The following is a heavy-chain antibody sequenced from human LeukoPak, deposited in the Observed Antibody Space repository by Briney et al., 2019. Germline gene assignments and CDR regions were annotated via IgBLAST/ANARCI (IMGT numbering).Heavy chain of an antibody. Sequence: GGSLRLSCAASGFTFSGFGMNWVRQAPGRGLECLSYISSTSRTIYYADSVKGRSTISRDNAKNSLYLQMNSLRAEDTAVYYCARDLHCGGDCYPLTYWGQGTLVTVSS. D-gene: IGHD2-21*01. J-gene: IGHJ4*02. V-gene: IGHV3-48*01. CDR1: GFTFSGFG. CDR2: ISSTSRTI. CDR3: ARDLHCGGDCYPLTY.